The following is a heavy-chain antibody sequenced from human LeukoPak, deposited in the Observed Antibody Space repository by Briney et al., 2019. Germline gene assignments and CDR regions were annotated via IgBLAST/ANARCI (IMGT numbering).Heavy chain of an antibody. CDR1: CRSISSYY. CDR3: ARLGPKRYYDILTGSGNNWFDP. D-gene: IGHD3-9*01. CDR2: NYYCGST. V-gene: IGHV4-59*08. Sequence: SETLSLIRTLSCRSISSYYWRWIRQPPAKGRGWIGYNYYCGSTNYNPSLKIRVTRSVDTSKNQCSLKLSSVTAADTAVYYCARLGPKRYYDILTGSGNNWFDPWGQGTLVTVSS. J-gene: IGHJ5*02.